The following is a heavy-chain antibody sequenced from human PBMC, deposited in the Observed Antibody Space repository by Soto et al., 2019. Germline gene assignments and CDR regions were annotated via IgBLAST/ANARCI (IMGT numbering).Heavy chain of an antibody. CDR1: GFTFSSYA. Sequence: GGSLRLSCSASGFTFSSYAMHWVRQAPGKGLEYVSAISSNGGSTYYADSVKGRFTISRDNSKNTLYLQMSSLRAEDTAVYYCVKDSGCSSTSCYARDAFYYYYYGMDVWGQGTTVTVSS. V-gene: IGHV3-64D*08. D-gene: IGHD2-2*01. CDR3: VKDSGCSSTSCYARDAFYYYYYGMDV. CDR2: ISSNGGST. J-gene: IGHJ6*02.